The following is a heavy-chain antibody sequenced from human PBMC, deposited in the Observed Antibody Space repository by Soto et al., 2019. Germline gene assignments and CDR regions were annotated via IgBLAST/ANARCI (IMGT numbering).Heavy chain of an antibody. Sequence: EVQLVESGGGLVKPGGYLRLSCAASGFTFSNAWMSWVRQATGKGLEWVGRIKSKTDGGTTDYAAPVKGRFTISRDDSKNTLYLEMNSLKTEDTAVYYCYAFGGVIPRRRIDYWGQGTLVTVSS. CDR1: GFTFSNAW. CDR3: YAFGGVIPRRRIDY. D-gene: IGHD3-16*02. J-gene: IGHJ4*02. CDR2: IKSKTDGGTT. V-gene: IGHV3-15*01.